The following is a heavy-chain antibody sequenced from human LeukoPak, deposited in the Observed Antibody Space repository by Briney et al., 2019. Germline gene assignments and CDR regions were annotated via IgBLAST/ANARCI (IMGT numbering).Heavy chain of an antibody. J-gene: IGHJ6*03. CDR2: ISGSGGST. D-gene: IGHD3-10*01. Sequence: GGSLRLSCAASGFTFSSYGMSWVRQAPGKGLEWVSAISGSGGSTYYADSVKGRFTISRDNSKNTLYLQMNSLRAEDTAVYYCAKVQAMVRGGDYMDVWGKGTTVTISS. CDR3: AKVQAMVRGGDYMDV. V-gene: IGHV3-23*01. CDR1: GFTFSSYG.